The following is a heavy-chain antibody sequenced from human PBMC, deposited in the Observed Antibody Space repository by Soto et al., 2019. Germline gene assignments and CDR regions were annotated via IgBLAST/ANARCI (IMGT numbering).Heavy chain of an antibody. V-gene: IGHV3-7*01. CDR3: ASVAI. J-gene: IGHJ4*02. Sequence: EVQLVESGGGLVQPGGSLRLSCAASGFTFSNYWMSWVRQAPGKGLEWVANIKQDGTEKTYVDSVRGRFTISRDNAKNPLDLQRNRLPVEDTAVYDCASVAIWVQGTLGTVSS. D-gene: IGHD5-12*01. CDR1: GFTFSNYW. CDR2: IKQDGTEK.